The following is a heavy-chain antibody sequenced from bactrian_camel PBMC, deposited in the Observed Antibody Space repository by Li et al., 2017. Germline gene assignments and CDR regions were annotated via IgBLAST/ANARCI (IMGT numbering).Heavy chain of an antibody. CDR3: AYGGRFGPWSDKNY. V-gene: IGHV3S63*01. Sequence: QVQLVESGGDSVQAGKSLTLSCAASGFPDNYYCFGWFRQAPGEKREEVASIDRFDWTVYAASVKGRFTISRDNAKNILYLDIDSLKIEDTAVCYCAYGGRFGPWSDKNYRGLGTQVTVS. J-gene: IGHJ4*01. D-gene: IGHD3*01. CDR1: GFPDNYYC. CDR2: IDRFDWT.